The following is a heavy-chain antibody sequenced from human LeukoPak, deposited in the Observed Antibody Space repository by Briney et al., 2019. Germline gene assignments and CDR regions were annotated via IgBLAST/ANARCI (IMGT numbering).Heavy chain of an antibody. CDR2: IYYSGST. D-gene: IGHD5-12*01. V-gene: IGHV4-39*07. Sequence: SETLSLTCTVSGGSISSSSYYWGWIRQPPGKGLEWIGSIYYSGSTNYNPSLKSRVTISVDTSKNQFSLKLSSVTAADTAVYYCARVSVGRRLGFDYWGQGTLVTVSS. CDR3: ARVSVGRRLGFDY. CDR1: GGSISSSSYY. J-gene: IGHJ4*02.